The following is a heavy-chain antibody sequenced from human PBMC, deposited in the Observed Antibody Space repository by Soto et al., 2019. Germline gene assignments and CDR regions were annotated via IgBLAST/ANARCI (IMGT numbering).Heavy chain of an antibody. CDR2: INRDGSTI. CDR1: RFPVHSLW. D-gene: IGHD6-13*01. Sequence: PGGSLNLSCATTRFPVHSLWMEWVVEATRTGLVWVSRINRDGSTINYDDSVRGRYTISRDNAKNTLSLQMNSLRAVDTAVYYCARVADCTYSSNCNGRAAFDMWGQGTMVTVSS. CDR3: ARVADCTYSSNCNGRAAFDM. V-gene: IGHV3-74*01. J-gene: IGHJ3*02.